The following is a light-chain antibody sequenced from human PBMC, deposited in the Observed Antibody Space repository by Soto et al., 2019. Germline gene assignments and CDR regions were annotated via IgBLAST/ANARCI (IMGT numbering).Light chain of an antibody. Sequence: QSALTQPPSASGSPGQSVTISCTGTSSDVGGYNYVSWYQQHPGKAPKLMIYEVSQRPSGVPDRFSGSKSGNTASLTVSGLQAADEADYYCSSYAGSKVFGGGTKVTVL. J-gene: IGLJ2*01. CDR3: SSYAGSKV. CDR2: EVS. V-gene: IGLV2-8*01. CDR1: SSDVGGYNY.